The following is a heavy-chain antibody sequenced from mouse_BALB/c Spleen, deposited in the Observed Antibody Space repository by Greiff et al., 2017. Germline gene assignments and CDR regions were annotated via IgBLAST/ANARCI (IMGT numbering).Heavy chain of an antibody. CDR2: ISSGGSYT. CDR1: GFTFSSYG. J-gene: IGHJ2*01. D-gene: IGHD1-2*01. CDR3: ARHDPPTTATEGFDY. V-gene: IGHV5-6*02. Sequence: EVMLVESGGDLVKPGGSLKLSCAASGFTFSSYGMSWVRQTPDKRLAWVATISSGGSYTYYPDSVKGRFTISRDNAKNTLYLQMSSLKSEDTAMYYCARHDPPTTATEGFDYWGQGTTLTVSS.